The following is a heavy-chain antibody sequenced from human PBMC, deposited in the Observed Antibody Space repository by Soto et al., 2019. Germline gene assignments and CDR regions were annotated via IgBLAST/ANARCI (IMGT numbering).Heavy chain of an antibody. CDR2: IKQDGSEK. Sequence: EVQLVESGGGLVQPGGSLRLSCAASGFTFSSYWMSWVRQAPGKGLEWVANIKQDGSEKYYVDSVKGRFTISRDNAKDSLYLQMNSLRAEDTPVDYCARDGAPTTYYDFWSGYYWGWFDPWGQGTLVTVSS. J-gene: IGHJ5*02. D-gene: IGHD3-3*01. CDR3: ARDGAPTTYYDFWSGYYWGWFDP. V-gene: IGHV3-7*01. CDR1: GFTFSSYW.